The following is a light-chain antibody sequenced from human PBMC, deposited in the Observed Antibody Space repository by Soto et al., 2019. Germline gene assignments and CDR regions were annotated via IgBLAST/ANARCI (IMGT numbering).Light chain of an antibody. V-gene: IGKV3-15*01. Sequence: EIVMTQSPDTLSVSPGERATLSCWASQSVSSNLAWYQQKPGQAPRLLIYDTSTRATGVPARFSGSRSGPEFTLTINSLQSEDFAIYYCQPYNNWPLTFGGGTKVDIK. CDR3: QPYNNWPLT. CDR1: QSVSSN. J-gene: IGKJ4*01. CDR2: DTS.